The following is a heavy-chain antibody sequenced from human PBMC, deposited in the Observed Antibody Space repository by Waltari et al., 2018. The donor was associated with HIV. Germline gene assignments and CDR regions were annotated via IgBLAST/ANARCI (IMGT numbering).Heavy chain of an antibody. CDR1: GGSISSSSYY. V-gene: IGHV4-39*01. D-gene: IGHD6-19*01. Sequence: QLQLQESGPGLVKPSETLSPTCTVSGGSISSSSYYWGWIRPPPGKGLEWIGSIYYSGSTYYNPSLKSRVTISVDTSKNQFSLKLSSVTAADTAVYYCARLGYSSGWYPFDYWGQGTLVTVSS. CDR3: ARLGYSSGWYPFDY. CDR2: IYYSGST. J-gene: IGHJ4*02.